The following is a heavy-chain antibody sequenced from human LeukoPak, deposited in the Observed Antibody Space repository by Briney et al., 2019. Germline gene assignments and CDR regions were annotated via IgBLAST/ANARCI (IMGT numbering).Heavy chain of an antibody. J-gene: IGHJ3*02. CDR2: TYYRSKWFF. V-gene: IGHV6-1*01. Sequence: SQTLSLTCAISGDSVSSNSAAWNWIRQSPSRGLEWLGRTYYRSKWFFNYEVSVRSRITINLDTSKNQFSLQLNSVTPEDTAVYFCAREIEAQTTYCAFDIWGQGTMVTVSS. D-gene: IGHD2-21*01. CDR3: AREIEAQTTYCAFDI. CDR1: GDSVSSNSAA.